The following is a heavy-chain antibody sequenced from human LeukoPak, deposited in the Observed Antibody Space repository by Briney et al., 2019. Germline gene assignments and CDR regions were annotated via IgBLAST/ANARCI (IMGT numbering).Heavy chain of an antibody. CDR1: GGSISTSNYY. Sequence: PSETLSITCTVSGGSISTSNYYWGWIRQAPGKGLEWIGNIFYSGSSYYSPSLKSRVTISLDTSRNQFSLKLSSVTAADTAVYYCARGPRGLRRANDYWGQGTLVTVSS. J-gene: IGHJ4*02. V-gene: IGHV4-39*07. D-gene: IGHD5-12*01. CDR2: IFYSGSS. CDR3: ARGPRGLRRANDY.